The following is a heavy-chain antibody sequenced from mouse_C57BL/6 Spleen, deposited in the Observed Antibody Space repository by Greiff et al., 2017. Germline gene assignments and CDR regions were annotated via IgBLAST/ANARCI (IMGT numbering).Heavy chain of an antibody. CDR2: IWSGGST. V-gene: IGHV2-5*01. Sequence: QVQLQQSGPGLVQPSQSLSITCTVSGFSLTSYGVHWVRQSPGQGLEWLGVIWSGGSTDYNAAYMSRLSITKDNSKSQVFFKMNSLQADDTAIYYCAKNEDYYYAMDYWGKGTSVTVSS. CDR1: GFSLTSYG. CDR3: AKNEDYYYAMDY. J-gene: IGHJ4*01.